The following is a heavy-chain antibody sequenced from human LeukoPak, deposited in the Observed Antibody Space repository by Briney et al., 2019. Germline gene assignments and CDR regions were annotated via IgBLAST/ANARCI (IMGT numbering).Heavy chain of an antibody. D-gene: IGHD3-3*01. CDR3: ARTYYDFWRDYYYYYGMDV. Sequence: SVKVSCKASGGTFSSYAISWVRQAPGQGLEWMGGIIPIFGTANYAQKFQGRVTITADESTSTAYMELSSLRSEDTAVYYCARTYYDFWRDYYYYYGMDVWGQGTTVTVSS. J-gene: IGHJ6*02. CDR2: IIPIFGTA. V-gene: IGHV1-69*01. CDR1: GGTFSSYA.